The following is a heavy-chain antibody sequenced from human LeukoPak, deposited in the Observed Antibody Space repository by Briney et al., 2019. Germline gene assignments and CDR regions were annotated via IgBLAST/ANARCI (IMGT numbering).Heavy chain of an antibody. D-gene: IGHD6-19*01. CDR2: INAGNGNT. Sequence: VASVNVSCKSSGYTFTSYAMHWVRQAPGQRLEWMGWINAGNGNTKYSQKFQGRVTITRDTSASTAYMELSSLRSEDTAVYYCASLNPIAVAGTGWFDPWGQGTLVTVSS. CDR3: ASLNPIAVAGTGWFDP. V-gene: IGHV1-3*01. J-gene: IGHJ5*02. CDR1: GYTFTSYA.